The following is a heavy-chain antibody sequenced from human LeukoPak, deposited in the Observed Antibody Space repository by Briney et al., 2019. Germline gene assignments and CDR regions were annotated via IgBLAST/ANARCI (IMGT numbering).Heavy chain of an antibody. CDR1: GFTFDDYA. D-gene: IGHD3-10*01. J-gene: IGHJ2*01. CDR2: ISWNSGSI. CDR3: ARDYGSGSYEGASWYFDL. Sequence: PGGSLRLSCAASGFTFDDYAMHWVRQAPGKGLEWVSGISWNSGSIGYADSVKGRFTISRDNAKNSLYLQMNSLRAEDTALYYCARDYGSGSYEGASWYFDLWGRGTLVTVSS. V-gene: IGHV3-9*01.